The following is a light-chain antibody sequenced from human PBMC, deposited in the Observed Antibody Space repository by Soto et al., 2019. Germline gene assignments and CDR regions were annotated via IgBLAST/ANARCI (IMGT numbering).Light chain of an antibody. J-gene: IGKJ4*01. CDR1: QSINNY. V-gene: IGKV3-11*01. CDR2: DAS. Sequence: EIVLTQSPVTLSLSPGERATLSYRASQSINNYLAWYQQKPGQPPRLLIYDASNRATAIPVRFSGSGSGTDFTLTISSIEPEDSAVYYCQYRGIWPPGATFGGGTKVEIK. CDR3: QYRGIWPPGAT.